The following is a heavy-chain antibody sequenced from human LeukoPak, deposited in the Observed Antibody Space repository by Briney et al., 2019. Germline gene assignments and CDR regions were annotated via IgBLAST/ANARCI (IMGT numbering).Heavy chain of an antibody. Sequence: PGGSLRLSCAASGFTFSSYGISWVRQAPGVGLEWVSAIDGGGGRTWHADSVRGRFTISRDNSKNTLFMQMNSLRAEDTAVYYCAKDFYDSSGSRYDYWGQGTLVTVSS. D-gene: IGHD3-22*01. CDR1: GFTFSSYG. CDR2: IDGGGGRT. CDR3: AKDFYDSSGSRYDY. J-gene: IGHJ4*02. V-gene: IGHV3-23*01.